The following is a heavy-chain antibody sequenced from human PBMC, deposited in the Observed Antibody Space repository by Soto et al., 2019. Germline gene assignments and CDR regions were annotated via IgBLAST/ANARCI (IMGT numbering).Heavy chain of an antibody. D-gene: IGHD3-9*01. CDR2: MYYSGST. Sequence: SETLSLTCTVSGGSISSSRYYWGWIRQPPGKGLEWIGCMYYSGSTNYNPSLKSRVTISVDTSKNQFSLKLSSVTAADTAVYYCARHYFAWLTYYFDYWGQGTLVTVSS. CDR1: GGSISSSRYY. J-gene: IGHJ4*02. V-gene: IGHV4-39*01. CDR3: ARHYFAWLTYYFDY.